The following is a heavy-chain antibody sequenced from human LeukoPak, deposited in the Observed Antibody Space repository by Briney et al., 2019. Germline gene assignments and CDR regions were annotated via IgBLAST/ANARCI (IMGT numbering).Heavy chain of an antibody. D-gene: IGHD4-11*01. CDR3: ARFTVTTAY. Sequence: SETLSLTCAVYGGSFSGYYWSWIRRPPGKGLEWIGEINHSGSTNYNPSLKSRVTISVDTSKNQFSLKLSSVTAADTAVYYCARFTVTTAYWGQGTLVTVSS. CDR1: GGSFSGYY. CDR2: INHSGST. J-gene: IGHJ4*02. V-gene: IGHV4-34*01.